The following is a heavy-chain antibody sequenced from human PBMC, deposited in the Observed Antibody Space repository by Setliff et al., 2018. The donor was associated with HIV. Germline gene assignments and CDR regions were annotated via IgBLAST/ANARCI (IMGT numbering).Heavy chain of an antibody. D-gene: IGHD5-18*01. CDR1: GFTFSSYT. J-gene: IGHJ4*02. V-gene: IGHV3-21*01. CDR3: ASIELAAMVPVDY. CDR2: ISSSSYYI. Sequence: KAGGSLRLSCAASGFTFSSYTMNWVRQAPGKGLEWVSSISSSSYYIYYADSVKGRFTISRDNAKNSLFLQMNSLRAEDTAVYYCASIELAAMVPVDYWGQGTLVTVSS.